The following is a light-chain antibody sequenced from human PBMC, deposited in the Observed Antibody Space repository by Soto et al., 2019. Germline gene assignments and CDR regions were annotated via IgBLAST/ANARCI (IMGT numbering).Light chain of an antibody. Sequence: EIVMTQSPATLSVSPGERATLSCRASQSVSSKLAWSQQKPGQAPRLLMCGASTRATGIPARFRGSGSGTEFTLTISSLQSEDFAVYYCQQYNDWPQTFGQGTKVDIK. CDR2: GAS. J-gene: IGKJ1*01. CDR1: QSVSSK. CDR3: QQYNDWPQT. V-gene: IGKV3-15*01.